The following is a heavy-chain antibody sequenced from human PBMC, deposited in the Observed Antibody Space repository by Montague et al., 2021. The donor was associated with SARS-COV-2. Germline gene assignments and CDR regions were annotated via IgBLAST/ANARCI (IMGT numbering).Heavy chain of an antibody. J-gene: IGHJ4*02. CDR1: GDSISSGGYF. Sequence: SETLSLTCTVSGDSISSGGYFWGWIRQPPGKGLEWIASIHIGGTSYLNPSLKSRVTISIDSSKSQFSLNVTSVTAADTAVYFCARSRDWYLGNWGQGTLATASS. CDR2: IHIGGTS. CDR3: ARSRDWYLGN. V-gene: IGHV4-39*07. D-gene: IGHD3-9*01.